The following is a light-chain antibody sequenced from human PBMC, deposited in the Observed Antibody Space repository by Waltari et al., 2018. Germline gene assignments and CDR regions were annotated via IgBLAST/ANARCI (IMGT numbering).Light chain of an antibody. Sequence: QSALTQPASVSGSPGQSITISCTGTTSDLGGSNYVSWYQQHPGKAPKLMIYDVSSRPSGISSRFSGSKFGNTASLTISGLQPEDEADYYCSSFTSSSTWVFGGGTKLTVL. CDR1: TSDLGGSNY. CDR3: SSFTSSSTWV. CDR2: DVS. J-gene: IGLJ3*02. V-gene: IGLV2-14*03.